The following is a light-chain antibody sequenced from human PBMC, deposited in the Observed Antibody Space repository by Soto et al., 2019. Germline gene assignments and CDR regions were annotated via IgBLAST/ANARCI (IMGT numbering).Light chain of an antibody. Sequence: EIVLTQSPGTLSLSPGERATLSCRASQSVSSSYLAWYQQKPGQAPRLLIYGASSRATGIPDRFSGSGSGTRFTPAISRLEPEAFAVYSCQAYGSAPHYTFGQGTKREMK. CDR1: QSVSSSY. V-gene: IGKV3-20*01. CDR2: GAS. CDR3: QAYGSAPHYT. J-gene: IGKJ2*01.